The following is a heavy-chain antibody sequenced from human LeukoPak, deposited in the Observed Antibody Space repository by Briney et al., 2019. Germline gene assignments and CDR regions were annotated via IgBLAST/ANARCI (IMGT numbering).Heavy chain of an antibody. CDR2: ISVSDDTT. D-gene: IGHD7-27*01. Sequence: PGGSLRLSCAASGFTFNTYAMIWVRQAPGKGLEWVSTISVSDDTTYYADSVKGRFTISRDNSKNTLYLQMYSLRAEDTARYYCARDPNWGSGYWGQGTLVIVSS. J-gene: IGHJ4*02. V-gene: IGHV3-23*01. CDR1: GFTFNTYA. CDR3: ARDPNWGSGY.